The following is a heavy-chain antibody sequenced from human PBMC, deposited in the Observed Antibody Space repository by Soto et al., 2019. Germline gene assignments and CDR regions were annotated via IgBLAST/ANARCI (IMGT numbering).Heavy chain of an antibody. Sequence: QVQLVESGGGVVQPGRSLRLSCAASGFTFSSYGMHWVRQAPGTGLEWVAGIWYDGSNKYYAESVKGRFTISRDNPKNTLYLQRNSLRAEDTAVYYCARGQFDDSSGGFDYWGQGTLVTVSS. V-gene: IGHV3-33*01. CDR3: ARGQFDDSSGGFDY. CDR1: GFTFSSYG. CDR2: IWYDGSNK. D-gene: IGHD3-22*01. J-gene: IGHJ4*02.